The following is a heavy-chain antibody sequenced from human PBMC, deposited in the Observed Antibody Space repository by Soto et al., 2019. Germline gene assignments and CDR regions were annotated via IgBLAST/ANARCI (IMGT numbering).Heavy chain of an antibody. CDR1: GGSISSSNW. V-gene: IGHV4-4*02. Sequence: QVQLQESGPGLVKPSGTLSLTCAVSGGSISSSNWWRWVRQPPGKGLEWIGEIYYSGRTNYNPSLKSRVTISVDKSKNQFSLKLSSVTAADTAVYYCARFMTMVTNLAFDIWGQGTMVTVSS. J-gene: IGHJ3*02. CDR2: IYYSGRT. CDR3: ARFMTMVTNLAFDI. D-gene: IGHD4-17*01.